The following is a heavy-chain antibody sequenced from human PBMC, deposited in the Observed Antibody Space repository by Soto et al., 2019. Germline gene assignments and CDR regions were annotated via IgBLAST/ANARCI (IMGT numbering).Heavy chain of an antibody. CDR3: ARDPSGSGSYFDY. Sequence: QVQLQESGPGPVKPSQTLSLTCTVSGGSISSGGYYWSWIRQHPGKGLEWIGYIYYSGSTYYNPSLKSRVTISVDTSKNQFSLKLSSVTAADSPVYYCARDPSGSGSYFDYWGQGTLVSVSS. V-gene: IGHV4-31*03. D-gene: IGHD3-10*01. CDR2: IYYSGST. CDR1: GGSISSGGYY. J-gene: IGHJ4*02.